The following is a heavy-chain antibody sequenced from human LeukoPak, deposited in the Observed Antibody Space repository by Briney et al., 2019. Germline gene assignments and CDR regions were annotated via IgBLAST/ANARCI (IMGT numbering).Heavy chain of an antibody. D-gene: IGHD3-3*01. CDR2: INPNSGGT. Sequence: GASVKVSCKASGYTFTGYYMHWVRQAPGQGLEWMGWINPNSGGTNYAQKFQGRVTMTRDTSISTAYMELSRLRSDDTAVYYCARDSGTIFGVVTPWDYYYMDVWGKGTTVTVSS. CDR3: ARDSGTIFGVVTPWDYYYMDV. J-gene: IGHJ6*03. CDR1: GYTFTGYY. V-gene: IGHV1-2*02.